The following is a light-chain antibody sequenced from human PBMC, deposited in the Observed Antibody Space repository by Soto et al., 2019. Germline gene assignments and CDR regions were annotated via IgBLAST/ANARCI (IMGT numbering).Light chain of an antibody. J-gene: IGLJ3*02. CDR1: KNDIGSSDY. Sequence: QSVLTQPASVSASPGQSITISCTGGKNDIGSSDYVSWYQQPPGKAPKLIIYGVSNRPSGTSDRFSGSKSGNTASLTISGLQADDEADYYCSSSTSSNTLVFGGGTKVTVL. CDR2: GVS. V-gene: IGLV2-14*01. CDR3: SSSTSSNTLV.